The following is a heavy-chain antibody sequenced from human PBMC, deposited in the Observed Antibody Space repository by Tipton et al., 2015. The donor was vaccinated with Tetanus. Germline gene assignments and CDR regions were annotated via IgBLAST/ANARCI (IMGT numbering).Heavy chain of an antibody. J-gene: IGHJ4*01. CDR2: IIPALSTT. CDR1: GGGFSKFA. D-gene: IGHD3-10*01. CDR3: ARDYDGSEPYDY. V-gene: IGHV1-69*15. Sequence: QSGAEVKKPGSSVKVSCKASGGGFSKFAISWLRQAPGQGFELMGTIIPALSTTTYEQKFRGRITITADGSTSTVYMELSSLRSGDTAIYYCARDYDGSEPYDYWGQGTLVTVSS.